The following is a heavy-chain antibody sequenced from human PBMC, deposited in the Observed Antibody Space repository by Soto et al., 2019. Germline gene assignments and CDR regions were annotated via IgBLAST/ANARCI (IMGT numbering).Heavy chain of an antibody. Sequence: QVQLQESGPGLVKPSETLSLTCTVSGGSISRYYWSWIRQPPGKGLEWIGYIYYSGSTNYNPSLRSRVTISLDTSKNQFSLRLSSVTVADTAVYYCARDPVKYEFDYWGQGTLVTVSS. V-gene: IGHV4-59*01. J-gene: IGHJ4*02. CDR2: IYYSGST. D-gene: IGHD2-2*01. CDR1: GGSISRYY. CDR3: ARDPVKYEFDY.